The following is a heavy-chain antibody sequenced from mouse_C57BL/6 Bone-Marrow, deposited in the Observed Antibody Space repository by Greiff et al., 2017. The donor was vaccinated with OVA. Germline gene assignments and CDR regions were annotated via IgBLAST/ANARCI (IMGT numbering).Heavy chain of an antibody. J-gene: IGHJ1*03. V-gene: IGHV1-81*01. D-gene: IGHD1-1*01. CDR2: IYPRSGNT. Sequence: QVHVKQSGAELARPGASVKLSCKASGYTFTSYGISWVKQRTGQGLEWIGEIYPRSGNTYYNEKFKGKATLTADKSSSTAYMELRSLTSEDSAVYFGARDYGSSYWYFDVWGTGTTVTVSS. CDR3: ARDYGSSYWYFDV. CDR1: GYTFTSYG.